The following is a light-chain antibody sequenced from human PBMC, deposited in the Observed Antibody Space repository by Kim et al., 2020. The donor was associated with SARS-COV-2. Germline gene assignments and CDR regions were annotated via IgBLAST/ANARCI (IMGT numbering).Light chain of an antibody. Sequence: ATINCKSSQSVLYSSNNKNYLAWYQQKPGQPPKLLIYWASTRESGVPDRFSGSGSGTDFTLTISSLQAEDVAVYYCQQYYSTPGTFGQGTKLEI. CDR1: QSVLYSSNNKNY. J-gene: IGKJ2*01. V-gene: IGKV4-1*01. CDR2: WAS. CDR3: QQYYSTPGT.